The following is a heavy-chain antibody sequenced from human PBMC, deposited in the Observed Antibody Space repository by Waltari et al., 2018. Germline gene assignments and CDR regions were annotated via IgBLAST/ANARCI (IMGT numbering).Heavy chain of an antibody. CDR3: ARDQGLVRGKVSYYYGMDV. CDR1: GFTVSSNY. J-gene: IGHJ6*02. D-gene: IGHD6-19*01. V-gene: IGHV3-66*02. Sequence: EVQLVESGGGLVQPGGSLRLSCAASGFTVSSNYMRWVRQAPGKGLEWVSVIYSGGSTYYADSVKGRFTISRDNSKNTLYLQMNSLRAEDTAVYYCARDQGLVRGKVSYYYGMDVWGQGTTVTVSS. CDR2: IYSGGST.